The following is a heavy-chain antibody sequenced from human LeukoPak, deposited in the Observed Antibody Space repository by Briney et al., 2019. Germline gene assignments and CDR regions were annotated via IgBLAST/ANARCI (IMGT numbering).Heavy chain of an antibody. Sequence: ASVTVSCKASGYTFTGYYMHWVRQAPGQGLEWMGWINPNSGGSNYAQKFQGSVTMTRDTSISTAYMELSRLRSDDTAVYYCARDQWFGELLSYMDVWGKGTTVTVSS. D-gene: IGHD3-10*01. CDR3: ARDQWFGELLSYMDV. CDR2: INPNSGGS. V-gene: IGHV1-2*02. J-gene: IGHJ6*03. CDR1: GYTFTGYY.